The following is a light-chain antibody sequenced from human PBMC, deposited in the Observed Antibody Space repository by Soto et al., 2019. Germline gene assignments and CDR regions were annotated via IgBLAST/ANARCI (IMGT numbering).Light chain of an antibody. J-gene: IGKJ1*01. CDR2: AAS. CDR3: QQSYSTPRT. Sequence: DIQMTQSPSSLSASVGGRVTITCRASQSISSYLNWYQQKPGKAPKLLIYAASSLQSGVPSRFSVSGSGTDFTLTISSLQPEDFATYYCQQSYSTPRTFGQGTKVEIK. CDR1: QSISSY. V-gene: IGKV1-39*01.